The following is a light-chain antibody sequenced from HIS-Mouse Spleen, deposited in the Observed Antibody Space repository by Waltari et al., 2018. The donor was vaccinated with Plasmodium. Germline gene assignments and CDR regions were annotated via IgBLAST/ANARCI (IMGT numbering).Light chain of an antibody. V-gene: IGLV2-8*01. J-gene: IGLJ2*01. Sequence: QSALTQPPSASGSPGQSVTISCTGTSSDVGGYHYVSWYQQHPGKAPKLMIYEVSKRPSGLPDRVSGSKSGNTASLTVSGLQAEDEADYYCSSYAGSNNLVFGGGTKLTVL. CDR2: EVS. CDR3: SSYAGSNNLV. CDR1: SSDVGGYHY.